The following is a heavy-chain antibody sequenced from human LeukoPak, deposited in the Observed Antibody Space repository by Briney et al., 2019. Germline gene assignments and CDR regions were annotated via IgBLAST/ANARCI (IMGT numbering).Heavy chain of an antibody. Sequence: PGGSLRLSCAASGFTFSSYGMHWVRQAPGKGLEGVAFIRYDGSNKYYADSVKGRFTISRDNSKNTLYLQMNSLRAEDTAVYYCAKESVVRRWLPYFDYWGQGTLVTVSS. V-gene: IGHV3-30*02. CDR1: GFTFSSYG. D-gene: IGHD5-24*01. CDR2: IRYDGSNK. CDR3: AKESVVRRWLPYFDY. J-gene: IGHJ4*02.